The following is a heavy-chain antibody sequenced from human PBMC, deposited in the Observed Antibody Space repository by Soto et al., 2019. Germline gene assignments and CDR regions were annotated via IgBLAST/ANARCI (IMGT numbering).Heavy chain of an antibody. CDR2: IWYDGSNK. Sequence: GVTLSPSLPTPGLTCVSYVMLWVRQAPGRRLEWVALIWYDGSNKYYADSVKGRFTISRDNSKNTLYLQMNSLRAEHTAVYYCARGARDFDYWGQGTLVTVSS. CDR3: ARGARDFDY. D-gene: IGHD3-16*01. CDR1: GLTCVSYV. J-gene: IGHJ4*02. V-gene: IGHV3-33*08.